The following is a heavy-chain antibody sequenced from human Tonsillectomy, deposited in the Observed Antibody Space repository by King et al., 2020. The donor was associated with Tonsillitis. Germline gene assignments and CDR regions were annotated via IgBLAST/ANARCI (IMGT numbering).Heavy chain of an antibody. V-gene: IGHV1-3*01. CDR1: GYTFNTYT. CDR2: INAGNGNT. CDR3: ARAATTHFDY. Sequence: QLVQSGAEVKKPGASVKVSCKASGYTFNTYTAMHWVRQAPGQSLEWMGWINAGNGNTKYSQKFQGRVTITRDTSASTAYMYLSDLTSEDTAVYYCARAATTHFDYWGQGTLVTVSS. D-gene: IGHD1-7*01. J-gene: IGHJ4*02.